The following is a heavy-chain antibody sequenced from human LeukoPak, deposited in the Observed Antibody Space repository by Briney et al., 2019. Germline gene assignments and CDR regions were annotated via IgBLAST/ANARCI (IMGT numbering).Heavy chain of an antibody. D-gene: IGHD6-19*01. CDR2: INHSGST. CDR3: ARTWPPQVKYSSGWYGRGSLDY. CDR1: GGSFSGYY. V-gene: IGHV4-34*01. Sequence: PSETLSLTCAVYGGSFSGYYWSCIRQPPGKGLEWIGEINHSGSTNYNPSLKSRVTISVDTSKNQFSLKLSSVTAADTAVYYCARTWPPQVKYSSGWYGRGSLDYWGQGTLVTVSS. J-gene: IGHJ4*02.